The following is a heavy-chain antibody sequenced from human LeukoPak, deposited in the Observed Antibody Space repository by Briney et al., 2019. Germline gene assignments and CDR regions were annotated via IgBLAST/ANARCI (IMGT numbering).Heavy chain of an antibody. CDR2: ISSSGSTI. CDR3: ARPQRTGPYRY. V-gene: IGHV3-48*04. J-gene: IGHJ4*02. D-gene: IGHD3-16*02. CDR1: GFTFSSYS. Sequence: PGGSLRLSCAASGFTFSSYSMNWVRQAPGKGLEWVSYISSSGSTIYYADSVKGRFTISRDNAKNSLYLQMNSLRAEDTAVYYCARPQRTGPYRYWGQGTMVTVSS.